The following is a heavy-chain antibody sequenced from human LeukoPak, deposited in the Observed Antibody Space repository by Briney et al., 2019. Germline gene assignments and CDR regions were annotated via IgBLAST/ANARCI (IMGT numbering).Heavy chain of an antibody. V-gene: IGHV4-31*03. CDR2: IYYSGST. J-gene: IGHJ4*02. Sequence: SETLSLTRTVSGGSISSGGYYWSWIRQHPGKGLEWIGYIYYSGSTYYNPSLKSRVTISVDTSKNQFSLKLSSVTAADTAVYYCARGGFYDSSGYPDYWGQGTLVTVSS. CDR3: ARGGFYDSSGYPDY. D-gene: IGHD3-22*01. CDR1: GGSISSGGYY.